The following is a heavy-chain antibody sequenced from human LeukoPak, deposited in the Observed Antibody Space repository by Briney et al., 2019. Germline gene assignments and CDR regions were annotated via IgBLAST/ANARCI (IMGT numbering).Heavy chain of an antibody. Sequence: PGASVKVSCKASGYTFTSYGISWVRQAPGEGLEWMGWISAYNGNTNYAQKLQGRVTMTTDTSTSTAYMELRSLRSDDTAVYYCVRVSAIVSPYYYYGMDVWGQGTTVTVSS. V-gene: IGHV1-18*01. D-gene: IGHD1-26*01. J-gene: IGHJ6*02. CDR1: GYTFTSYG. CDR3: VRVSAIVSPYYYYGMDV. CDR2: ISAYNGNT.